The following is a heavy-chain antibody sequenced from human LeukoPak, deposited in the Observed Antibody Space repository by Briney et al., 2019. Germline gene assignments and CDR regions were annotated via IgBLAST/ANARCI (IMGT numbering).Heavy chain of an antibody. Sequence: SETLSLTCAVYGGSFSGYYWSWIRQPPGKGLEWIGEINHSGSTNYNPSLKSRVTISVETSKNQFSLKLSSVTAADTAVYYCARVPRGSSPIHFWRQGTLDTVSS. D-gene: IGHD6-6*01. CDR1: GGSFSGYY. J-gene: IGHJ4*02. V-gene: IGHV4-34*01. CDR3: ARVPRGSSPIHF. CDR2: INHSGST.